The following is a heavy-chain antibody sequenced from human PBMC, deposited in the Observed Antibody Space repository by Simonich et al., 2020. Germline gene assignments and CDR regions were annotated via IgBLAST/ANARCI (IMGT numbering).Heavy chain of an antibody. CDR3: AREGLLLDAFDI. CDR2: ISNDGSNK. V-gene: IGHV3-30*07. CDR1: GFTFSSYA. J-gene: IGHJ3*02. D-gene: IGHD2-15*01. Sequence: QVQLVESGGGVVQPGRSLRLSCAASGFTFSSYAMHWVRQAPGKRREWVAVISNDGSNKYYADSVKGRFTISRDNSKNTLYLQMNSLRAEDTAVYYCAREGLLLDAFDIWGQGTMVTVSS.